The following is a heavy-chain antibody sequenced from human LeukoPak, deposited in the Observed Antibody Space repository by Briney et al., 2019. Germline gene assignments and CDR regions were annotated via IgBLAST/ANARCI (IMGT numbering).Heavy chain of an antibody. CDR3: AKKGNIVVVPAAIYYYYYGMDV. V-gene: IGHV3-23*01. Sequence: GRSLRLSCAASGFTFSSYGMSWVRQAPGKGLEWVSAISGSGGSTYYADSVKGRFTISRDNSKNTLYLQMNSLRAEDTAVYYCAKKGNIVVVPAAIYYYYYGMDVWGQGTTVTVSS. CDR2: ISGSGGST. D-gene: IGHD2-2*02. J-gene: IGHJ6*02. CDR1: GFTFSSYG.